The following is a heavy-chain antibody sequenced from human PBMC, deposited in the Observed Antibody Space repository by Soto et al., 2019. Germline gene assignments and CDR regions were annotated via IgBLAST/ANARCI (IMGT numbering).Heavy chain of an antibody. CDR3: ARDGSGSYLNY. CDR2: ISYGGSNE. D-gene: IGHD1-26*01. Sequence: PGGSLRLSCAASGFTFSSYALHWVRHAPGKGLEWVAAISYGGSNEYYADSVKGRFTISRDNSKNTLYLQVNSLRAEDTAVYYCARDGSGSYLNYWGQGTLVTVSS. CDR1: GFTFSSYA. V-gene: IGHV3-30-3*01. J-gene: IGHJ4*02.